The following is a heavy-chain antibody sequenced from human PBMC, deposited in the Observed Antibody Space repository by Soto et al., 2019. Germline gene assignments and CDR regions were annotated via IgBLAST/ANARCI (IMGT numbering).Heavy chain of an antibody. CDR2: ISYDGSNK. Sequence: QVQLVESGGGVVQPGRSLRLSCAASGFTFSSYGMHWVRQAPGKGLEWVAVISYDGSNKYYADSVKGRFTISRDNSKNTLYLQMNSLRAEDTAVYYCAIEGTAWGQGTLVTVSS. V-gene: IGHV3-30*03. CDR3: AIEGTA. CDR1: GFTFSSYG. J-gene: IGHJ5*02. D-gene: IGHD1-1*01.